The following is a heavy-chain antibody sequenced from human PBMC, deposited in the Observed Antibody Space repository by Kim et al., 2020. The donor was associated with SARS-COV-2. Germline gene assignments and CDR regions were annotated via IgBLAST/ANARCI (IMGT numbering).Heavy chain of an antibody. Sequence: GGSLRLSCAASGFTFSSYAMSWVRQAPGKGLEWVSAISGSGGSTYYADSVKGRFTIPRDNSKNTLYLQMNSLRAEDTAVYYCAKRGGYSSSWYGPETSSRYYYGMDVWGQGTTVTVSS. CDR2: ISGSGGST. CDR1: GFTFSSYA. D-gene: IGHD6-13*01. J-gene: IGHJ6*02. V-gene: IGHV3-23*01. CDR3: AKRGGYSSSWYGPETSSRYYYGMDV.